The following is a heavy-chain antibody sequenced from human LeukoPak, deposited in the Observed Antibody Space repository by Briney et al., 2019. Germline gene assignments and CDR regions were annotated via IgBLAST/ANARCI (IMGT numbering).Heavy chain of an antibody. CDR3: AKGKSSGSVDWFDP. V-gene: IGHV3-23*01. CDR1: KFTFRNYA. D-gene: IGHD3-10*01. CDR2: ITGAGKT. Sequence: GGSLRLSCAASKFTFRNYAMTWVRQAPGKGPEWVSSITGAGKTYYPDSVKGRFTVSRDNFQNTLYLQMNAVRAEDTAIYYCAKGKSSGSVDWFDPWGQGTLVTVSS. J-gene: IGHJ5*02.